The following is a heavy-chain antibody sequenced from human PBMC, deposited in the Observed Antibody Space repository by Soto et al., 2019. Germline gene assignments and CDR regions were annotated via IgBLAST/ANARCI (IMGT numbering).Heavy chain of an antibody. CDR2: FYYTGST. CDR1: GGSVSSGNYY. CDR3: ARSMHYSDGSNYSPFDY. D-gene: IGHD4-4*01. Sequence: ASETLSLTCTVSGGSVSSGNYYWSWIRQPPGKGLEWIGYFYYTGSTNYNPSLKSRVTISIDASKNQFSLRLSSVTAADTAVYYCARSMHYSDGSNYSPFDYWGHGTLVTVSS. J-gene: IGHJ4*01. V-gene: IGHV4-61*01.